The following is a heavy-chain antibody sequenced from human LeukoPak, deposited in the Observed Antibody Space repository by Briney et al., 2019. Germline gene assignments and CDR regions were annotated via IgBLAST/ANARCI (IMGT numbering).Heavy chain of an antibody. J-gene: IGHJ4*02. CDR2: IYYSGST. D-gene: IGHD6-19*01. Sequence: SETLSLTCTVSGGSISSSSYYWGWIRQPPGKGLEWIGSIYYSGSTYYNPSLKSRVTISVDTSKNQFSLKLSSVTAADTAVYYCARDYSSGWRVLGYWGQGTLVTVSS. CDR1: GGSISSSSYY. CDR3: ARDYSSGWRVLGY. V-gene: IGHV4-39*07.